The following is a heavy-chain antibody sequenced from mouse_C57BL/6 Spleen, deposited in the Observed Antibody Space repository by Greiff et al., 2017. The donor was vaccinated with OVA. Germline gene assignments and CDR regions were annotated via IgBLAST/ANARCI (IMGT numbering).Heavy chain of an antibody. D-gene: IGHD2-5*01. V-gene: IGHV1-9*01. Sequence: QVQLQQSGAELMKPGASVKLSCKATGYTFTGYWIEWVKQRPGHGLEWIGEILPGSGITNYNEKFKGKATFTADTSSNTAYMQLSSLTTEDSAIYYCAQAYSNYVDYYAMDYWGQGTSVTVSS. CDR2: ILPGSGIT. J-gene: IGHJ4*01. CDR1: GYTFTGYW. CDR3: AQAYSNYVDYYAMDY.